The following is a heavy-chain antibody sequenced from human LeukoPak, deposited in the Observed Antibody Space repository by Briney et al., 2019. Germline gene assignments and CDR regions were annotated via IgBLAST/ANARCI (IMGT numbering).Heavy chain of an antibody. J-gene: IGHJ4*02. Sequence: SETLSLTCAVYGGSFSGYYWSWIRQPPGKGLEWIGEINHSGSTNYNPSLKSRVTISVGTSKNQFSLKLSSVTAADTAVYYCARGTRGHRGYFDYWGQGTLVTVSS. CDR2: INHSGST. CDR3: ARGTRGHRGYFDY. D-gene: IGHD3-10*01. V-gene: IGHV4-34*01. CDR1: GGSFSGYY.